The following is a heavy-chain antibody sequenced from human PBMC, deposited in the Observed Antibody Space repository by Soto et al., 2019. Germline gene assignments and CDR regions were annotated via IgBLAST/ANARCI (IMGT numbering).Heavy chain of an antibody. J-gene: IGHJ4*02. V-gene: IGHV1-24*01. CDR1: GYTLPDMS. D-gene: IGHD3-16*02. CDR3: ASDLFPDYADAWVTFRPADY. Sequence: QVELVQAGAELKKPGASVKVSCKVSGYTLPDMSMHWVRQAPGKGLEWMGVFDAEDGAASYAQNFQGRVTMTVDTSTDTAYMEVTSLRSEDTAVYYCASDLFPDYADAWVTFRPADYWGQGTQVTGSS. CDR2: FDAEDGAA.